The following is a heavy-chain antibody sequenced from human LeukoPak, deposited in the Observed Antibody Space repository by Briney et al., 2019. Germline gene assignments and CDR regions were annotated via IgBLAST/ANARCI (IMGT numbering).Heavy chain of an antibody. D-gene: IGHD1-26*01. CDR1: GFPFGTYA. CDR3: ARDLGYYRADY. CDR2: IKGDGSDN. J-gene: IGHJ4*02. Sequence: GGSLRLSCAASGFPFGTYAMSWVRQAPGKGLEWVANIKGDGSDNHYVDSVRGRFTISRDNAKNSLYLQMNSLRAEDTAVYYCARDLGYYRADYWGQGTLVTVSS. V-gene: IGHV3-7*04.